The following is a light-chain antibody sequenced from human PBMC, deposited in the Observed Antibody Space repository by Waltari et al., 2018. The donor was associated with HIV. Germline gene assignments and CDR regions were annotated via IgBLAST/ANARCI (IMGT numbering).Light chain of an antibody. V-gene: IGKV3-11*01. CDR1: QSAGSY. CDR2: DAS. J-gene: IGKJ1*01. CDR3: QQHSNWPRT. Sequence: EIVLIQSPVTVSLSPGERATLSCRASQSAGSYLAWYQQKAGQAPRRLFSDASNSATGIPARFTGRASETDFTLSISSLERADVAVYCCQQHSNWPRTFSEGTKVEI.